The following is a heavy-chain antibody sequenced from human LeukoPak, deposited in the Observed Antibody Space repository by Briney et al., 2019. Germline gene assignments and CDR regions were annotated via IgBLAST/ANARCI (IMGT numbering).Heavy chain of an antibody. D-gene: IGHD3-10*01. J-gene: IGHJ4*02. Sequence: GGSLRLSCAASGFTFSSYGMHWVRQAPGKGLEWVAFIRYDGSNKYYADSVKGRFTISRDNSKNSLYLQMNSLRAEDTAVYYCARGSPYFYGTDLDYWGQGTLVTVSS. CDR1: GFTFSSYG. CDR3: ARGSPYFYGTDLDY. V-gene: IGHV3-30*02. CDR2: IRYDGSNK.